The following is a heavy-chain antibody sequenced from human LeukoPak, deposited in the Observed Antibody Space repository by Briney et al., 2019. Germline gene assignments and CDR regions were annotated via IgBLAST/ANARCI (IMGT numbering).Heavy chain of an antibody. CDR3: ARVLARYGNLDY. Sequence: GAAVKVSCKASGYTFTDYYILWVRQAPGQGVEWMGWINPNSGGTNYTQKFKGRVTMTRDTSISTAYLELNRLTSDDTAVYYCARVLARYGNLDYWGQGILVTVSS. CDR1: GYTFTDYY. J-gene: IGHJ4*02. V-gene: IGHV1-2*02. D-gene: IGHD1-14*01. CDR2: INPNSGGT.